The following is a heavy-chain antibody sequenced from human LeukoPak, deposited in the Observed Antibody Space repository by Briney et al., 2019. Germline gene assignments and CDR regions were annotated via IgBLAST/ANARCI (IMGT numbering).Heavy chain of an antibody. CDR3: ARDGGRTIVVVPAAMEGWFDP. J-gene: IGHJ5*02. CDR1: GYTFTGYY. CDR2: INPNSGGT. D-gene: IGHD2-2*01. V-gene: IGHV1-2*02. Sequence: GASVTVSCKASGYTFTGYYMHWVRQAPGQGLEWMGWINPNSGGTNYAQKFQGRVTMTRDTSISTAYMELSRLRSDDTAVYYCARDGGRTIVVVPAAMEGWFDPWGQGTLVTVSS.